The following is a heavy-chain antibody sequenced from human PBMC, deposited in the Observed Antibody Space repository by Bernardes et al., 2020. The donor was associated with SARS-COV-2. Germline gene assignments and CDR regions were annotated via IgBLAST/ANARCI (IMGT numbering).Heavy chain of an antibody. CDR2: ISSSSSYI. CDR1: GFTFSSYS. J-gene: IGHJ4*02. CDR3: ARARERLIVGVVAAALALEY. D-gene: IGHD2-15*01. V-gene: IGHV3-21*01. Sequence: GGSLRLSCAASGFTFSSYSMNWVRQAPGKGLEWVSSISSSSSYIYYADSVKGRFTISRDNAKNSLYLQMNSLRAEDTAVYYCARARERLIVGVVAAALALEYWGQGTLGTVSS.